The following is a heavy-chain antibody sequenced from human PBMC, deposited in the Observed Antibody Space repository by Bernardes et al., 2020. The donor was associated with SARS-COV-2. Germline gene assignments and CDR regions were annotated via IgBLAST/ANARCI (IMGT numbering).Heavy chain of an antibody. CDR1: ADTFLTYA. CDR2: IRTYNTDI. CDR3: ARIYSGRYNDGLDI. J-gene: IGHJ3*02. V-gene: IGHV1-18*01. Sequence: ASVKVSYKASADTFLTYAITWVRQAPGQGLDWMGWIRTYNTDINYAQKFRGRLTMTTDTSTSTAYMELRSLRSDDTAVYYCARIYSGRYNDGLDIWGQGTIVTVSS. D-gene: IGHD1-26*01.